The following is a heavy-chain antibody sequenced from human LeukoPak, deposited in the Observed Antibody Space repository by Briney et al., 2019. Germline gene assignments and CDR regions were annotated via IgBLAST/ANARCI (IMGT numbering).Heavy chain of an antibody. V-gene: IGHV3-23*01. Sequence: GGSLRLSCAAAGFSFRSYAMNWVRQAPGKGLEWVSSISDSGGSTFYADSVKGRFTISRDNSKNTLYLQMSSLRAEDTAVYYCAKSRTVVTGGGFDYWGQGTLVTVSS. CDR2: ISDSGGST. CDR3: AKSRTVVTGGGFDY. D-gene: IGHD4-23*01. CDR1: GFSFRSYA. J-gene: IGHJ4*02.